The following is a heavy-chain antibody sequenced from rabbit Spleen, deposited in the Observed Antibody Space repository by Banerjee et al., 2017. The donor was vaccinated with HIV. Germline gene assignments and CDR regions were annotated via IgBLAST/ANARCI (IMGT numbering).Heavy chain of an antibody. J-gene: IGHJ3*01. Sequence: QEQLEESGGGLVKPGASLTLTCTASGFSFRGSYYMCWVRQAPGKGLEWIACIYNGDGNTYYASWVNGRFTIAKTSSTTVTLQMTSLTVADTATYFCARYTDSGGLHFVLWGQGTLVTVS. CDR1: GFSFRGSYY. CDR3: ARYTDSGGLHFVL. V-gene: IGHV1S45*01. D-gene: IGHD4-1*01. CDR2: IYNGDGNT.